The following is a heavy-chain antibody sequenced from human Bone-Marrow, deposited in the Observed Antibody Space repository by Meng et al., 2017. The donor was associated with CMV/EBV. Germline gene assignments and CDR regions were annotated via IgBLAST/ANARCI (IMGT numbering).Heavy chain of an antibody. CDR3: EAQRPGISW. J-gene: IGHJ4*02. Sequence: STTSTCSGGFISSGGYFWSWIRQHPGKGLEWIGYIYYSGSTYYNPSLKSRVTISVDTSKNQFSLKLSSVTAADTAVYYCEAQRPGISWWGQGTLVTVSS. V-gene: IGHV4-31*03. CDR2: IYYSGST. D-gene: IGHD1-1*01. CDR1: GGFISSGGYF.